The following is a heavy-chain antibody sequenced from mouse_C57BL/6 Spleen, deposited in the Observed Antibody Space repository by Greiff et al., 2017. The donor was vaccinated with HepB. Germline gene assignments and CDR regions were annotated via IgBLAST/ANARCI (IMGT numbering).Heavy chain of an antibody. CDR3: AKNWGSKGAMDY. J-gene: IGHJ4*01. Sequence: VQLQESGPGLVQPSQSLSITCTVSGFSLTSYGVHWVRQSPGKGLEWLGVIWRGGSTDYNAAFMSRLSITKDNSKSQVFFKMNSLQADDTAIYYCAKNWGSKGAMDYWGQGTSVTVSS. D-gene: IGHD1-1*01. CDR2: IWRGGST. CDR1: GFSLTSYG. V-gene: IGHV2-5*01.